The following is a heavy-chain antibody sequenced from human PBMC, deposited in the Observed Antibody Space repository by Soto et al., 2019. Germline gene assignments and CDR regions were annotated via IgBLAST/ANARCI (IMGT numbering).Heavy chain of an antibody. J-gene: IGHJ6*02. CDR1: GFTFTTYG. CDR3: AKGTAYCSGGTCPGFDYYGMDV. V-gene: IGHV3-30*18. CDR2: ISYDGSNK. Sequence: LRLSCAASGFTFTTYGMHWVRQAPGKGLEWVALISYDGSNKFYVDSVKGRFTISRDNSKNTLYLQMNSLRVEDTAVYYCAKGTAYCSGGTCPGFDYYGMDVWGQGTTVTAP. D-gene: IGHD2-15*01.